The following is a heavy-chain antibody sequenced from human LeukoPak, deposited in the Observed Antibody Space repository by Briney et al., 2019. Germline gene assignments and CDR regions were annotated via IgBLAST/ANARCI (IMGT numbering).Heavy chain of an antibody. V-gene: IGHV3-13*04. CDR2: IDAAGGT. J-gene: IGHJ3*02. Sequence: PGGSLRLSCAASGFAFSSYDMRWVRQATGKGLEWVSAIDAAGGTYSLVSVKGRFTISRENAKNSLYLQMNSLTAGDTAVYYCIRGDYYGSGKQSFDIWGQGTMVTVSS. CDR3: IRGDYYGSGKQSFDI. D-gene: IGHD3-10*01. CDR1: GFAFSSYD.